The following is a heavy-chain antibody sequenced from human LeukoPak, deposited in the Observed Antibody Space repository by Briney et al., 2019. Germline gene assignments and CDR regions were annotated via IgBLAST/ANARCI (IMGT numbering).Heavy chain of an antibody. V-gene: IGHV3-30-3*01. J-gene: IGHJ5*02. CDR1: GFTFSSYA. Sequence: PGGSLRLSCAASGFTFSSYAMHWVRQAPGKGLEWVAVISYDGSNKYYADSVKGRFTISRDNSKNTLYLQMNSLRAEDTAVYYCARATSGPSGSNWFDPWGQGTLVTVSS. CDR3: ARATSGPSGSNWFDP. CDR2: ISYDGSNK. D-gene: IGHD6-19*01.